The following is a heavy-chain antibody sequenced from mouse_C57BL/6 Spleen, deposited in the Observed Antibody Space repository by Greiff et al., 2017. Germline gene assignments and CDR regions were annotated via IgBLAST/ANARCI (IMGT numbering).Heavy chain of an antibody. CDR2: IDPSDSET. CDR1: GYTFTSYW. J-gene: IGHJ4*01. V-gene: IGHV1-52*01. CDR3: AKGAYGSSPYYAMDY. D-gene: IGHD1-1*01. Sequence: VQLQQPGAELVRPGSSVKLSCKASGYTFTSYWMHWVKQRPIQGLEWIGNIDPSDSETHYNQKFKDKATLTVDKSSSTAYMQLSSLTSEDSAVYYCAKGAYGSSPYYAMDYWGQGTSVTVSS.